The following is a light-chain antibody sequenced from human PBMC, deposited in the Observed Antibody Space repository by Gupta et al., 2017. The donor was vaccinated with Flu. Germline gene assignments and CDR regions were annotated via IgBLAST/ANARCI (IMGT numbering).Light chain of an antibody. V-gene: IGKV3-20*01. J-gene: IGKJ2*01. Sequence: ATLFCRASQSLSTPSLAWYQQKPGQGPRLLIYGASRRATGIPDRFSGSGSGTDFTLSISRLEPEDFAVYYCQQYGASPPRYTFGQGTKLEIK. CDR3: QQYGASPPRYT. CDR2: GAS. CDR1: QSLSTPS.